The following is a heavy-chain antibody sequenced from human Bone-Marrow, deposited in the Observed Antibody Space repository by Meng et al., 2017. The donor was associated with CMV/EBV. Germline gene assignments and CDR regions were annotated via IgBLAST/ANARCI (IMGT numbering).Heavy chain of an antibody. J-gene: IGHJ4*02. Sequence: SETRSLTCTASGGSIRSSGHYGGGIRQAPGKGLEWIGSIYYSGITYYNPSLQSRVTISVDTSENQFSLKLSSVTAADTAVYYCARDLRGHDYVWGSYRYNFDYWGQGTLVTVSS. V-gene: IGHV4-39*07. D-gene: IGHD3-16*02. CDR2: IYYSGIT. CDR3: ARDLRGHDYVWGSYRYNFDY. CDR1: GGSIRSSGHY.